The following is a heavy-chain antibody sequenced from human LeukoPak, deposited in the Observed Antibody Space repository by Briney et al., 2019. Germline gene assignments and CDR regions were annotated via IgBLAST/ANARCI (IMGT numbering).Heavy chain of an antibody. J-gene: IGHJ6*03. CDR1: GFTFSDYT. Sequence: GVSLRLSCRGSGFTFSDYTMNWFRQAPGKGLKWVGFIRSKAYGGTTEYAASVKGRFTISRDNSKNTLYLQMGRLRAEDMAVYYCARGRLGSGSQSRYYYYYYYMDVWGKGTTVTISS. CDR3: ARGRLGSGSQSRYYYYYYYMDV. V-gene: IGHV3-49*03. CDR2: IRSKAYGGTT. D-gene: IGHD3-10*01.